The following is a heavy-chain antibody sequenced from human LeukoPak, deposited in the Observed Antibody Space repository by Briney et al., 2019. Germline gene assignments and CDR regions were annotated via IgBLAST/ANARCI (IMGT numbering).Heavy chain of an antibody. D-gene: IGHD6-19*01. Sequence: PGGSLRLSCAASGFTFSRCAMSWVRLAPGKGLQWVSSVTSSSSNLYYSDSVRGRFSISRDNSKNTSYLQMNNLRAEDTAVYYCAKRDVLGGWYHDYWGQGTLVTVSS. CDR3: AKRDVLGGWYHDY. V-gene: IGHV3-23*01. CDR2: VTSSSSNL. CDR1: GFTFSRCA. J-gene: IGHJ4*02.